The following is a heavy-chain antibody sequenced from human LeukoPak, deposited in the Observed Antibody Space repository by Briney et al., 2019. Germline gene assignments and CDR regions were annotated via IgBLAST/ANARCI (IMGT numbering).Heavy chain of an antibody. V-gene: IGHV3-53*01. Sequence: GGSLRLSCAAPGFTVSSNYMSWVRQAPGKGLEWVSVIYSGGSTYYADSVKGRFTISRDNSKNTLYLQMNSLRAEDTAVYYCARWRWLQGAVDYWGQGTLVTVSS. J-gene: IGHJ4*02. CDR2: IYSGGST. D-gene: IGHD5-24*01. CDR3: ARWRWLQGAVDY. CDR1: GFTVSSNY.